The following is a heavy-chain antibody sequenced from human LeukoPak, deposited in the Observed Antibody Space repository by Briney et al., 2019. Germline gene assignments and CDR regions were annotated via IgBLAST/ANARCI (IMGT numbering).Heavy chain of an antibody. CDR3: ARSAVVVAAARWSHSFFDY. CDR1: GGTFSSYA. D-gene: IGHD2-15*01. Sequence: SVKVSCKASGGTFSSYAISWVRQAPGQGLEWMGGIIPIFGTANYAQKFQGRVTITTDESTSTAYMELSSLRSEDTAVYYCARSAVVVAAARWSHSFFDYWGQGTLVTVSS. J-gene: IGHJ4*02. V-gene: IGHV1-69*05. CDR2: IIPIFGTA.